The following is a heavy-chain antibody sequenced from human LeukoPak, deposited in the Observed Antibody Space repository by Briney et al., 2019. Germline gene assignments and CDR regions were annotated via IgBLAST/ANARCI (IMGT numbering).Heavy chain of an antibody. Sequence: SETLSLTCAISGGSIDGVEWWNWVRQPPGRGLEWIGEIYHDGNANYNPSLKSRVAISIDKSKNQFSLQLNSVTAADTAVYFCARDSTSGNSWFFDNWGQGTLVTVSS. CDR1: GGSIDGVEW. D-gene: IGHD6-13*01. CDR3: ARDSTSGNSWFFDN. J-gene: IGHJ4*02. CDR2: IYHDGNA. V-gene: IGHV4-4*02.